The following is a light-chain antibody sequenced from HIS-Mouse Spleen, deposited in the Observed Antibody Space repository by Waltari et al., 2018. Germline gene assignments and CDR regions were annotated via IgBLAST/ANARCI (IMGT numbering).Light chain of an antibody. Sequence: QSALTQPASVSGSPGQSITISCTGTSSDVGSYNLVSWYQQHPGKAPKLMIYEGGKRPVGVSHRVSGSKSVNTASRTISGLQAEDEADYYCCSYAGSSTFVFGGGTKLTVL. CDR2: EGG. V-gene: IGLV2-23*03. J-gene: IGLJ2*01. CDR1: SSDVGSYNL. CDR3: CSYAGSSTFV.